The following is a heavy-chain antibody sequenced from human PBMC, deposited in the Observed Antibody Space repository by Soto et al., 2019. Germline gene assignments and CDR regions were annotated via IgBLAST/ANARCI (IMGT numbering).Heavy chain of an antibody. J-gene: IGHJ4*02. CDR2: NIPIFGTA. Sequence: QVQLVQSGAEVKKPGSSVKVSCKASGGTFSSYAISWVRQAPGQGLEWMGGNIPIFGTANYAQKFQGRVTITADESTSTAYMELSSLRSEDTAVYYCATTTKIAVAGTGYVDYWGQGTLVTVSS. CDR3: ATTTKIAVAGTGYVDY. CDR1: GGTFSSYA. D-gene: IGHD6-19*01. V-gene: IGHV1-69*01.